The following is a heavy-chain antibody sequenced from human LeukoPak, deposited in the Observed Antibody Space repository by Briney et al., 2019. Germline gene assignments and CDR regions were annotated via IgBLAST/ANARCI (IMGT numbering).Heavy chain of an antibody. V-gene: IGHV4-38-2*02. CDR2: IYHSGSA. J-gene: IGHJ5*02. CDR3: ARDRYDYVWGSYRLNWFDP. D-gene: IGHD3-16*02. CDR1: GYSISSGYQ. Sequence: TSETLSLTCAVSGYSISSGYQWAWIRQSPGKGLEWIGSIYHSGSAHYNPSLKSRVTILVETSRNQFSLQLNSVTPEDTAVYYCARDRYDYVWGSYRLNWFDPWGQGTLVTVSS.